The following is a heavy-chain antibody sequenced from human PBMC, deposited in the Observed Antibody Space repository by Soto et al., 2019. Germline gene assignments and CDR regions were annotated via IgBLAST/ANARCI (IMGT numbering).Heavy chain of an antibody. V-gene: IGHV3-23*01. CDR1: GFTFSSYA. CDR3: AKDGYSYRYPAYFDY. CDR2: ISGSGGGT. J-gene: IGHJ4*02. D-gene: IGHD5-18*01. Sequence: EVQLLDSGGGLVQPGGSLRLSCAASGFTFSSYAMSWVRQAPAKGLGWVSGISGSGGGTYYADSVKGRLTISRENSKNTLHLQMNSLRAEDTAVYYCAKDGYSYRYPAYFDYWGQGTLVTVSS.